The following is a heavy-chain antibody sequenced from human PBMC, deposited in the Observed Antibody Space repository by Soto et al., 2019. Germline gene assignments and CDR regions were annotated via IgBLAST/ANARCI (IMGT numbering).Heavy chain of an antibody. CDR2: IYHSGST. J-gene: IGHJ4*02. CDR3: ASGPSFR. V-gene: IGHV4-30-2*01. CDR1: GGSISSGGYS. Sequence: SETLSLTCAVSGGSISSGGYSWSWIRQPPGKGLEWIGYIYHSGSTYYNPSLKSRVTISVDRSKNQFSLKLSSVTAADTAVYYCASGPSFRWGQGTLVTVSS.